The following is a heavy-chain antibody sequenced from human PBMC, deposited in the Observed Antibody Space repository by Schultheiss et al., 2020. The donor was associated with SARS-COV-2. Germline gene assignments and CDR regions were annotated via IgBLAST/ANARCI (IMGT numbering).Heavy chain of an antibody. CDR3: AREEGYCSSTSCQGAFDI. D-gene: IGHD2-2*01. J-gene: IGHJ3*02. CDR1: GGSVSSGSYY. CDR2: INHSGST. V-gene: IGHV4-61*01. Sequence: SETLSLTCTVSGGSVSSGSYYWSWIRQPPGKGLEWIGEINHSGSTNYNPSLKSRVTISVDTSKNQFSLKLSSVTAADTAVYYCAREEGYCSSTSCQGAFDIWGQGTMVTVSS.